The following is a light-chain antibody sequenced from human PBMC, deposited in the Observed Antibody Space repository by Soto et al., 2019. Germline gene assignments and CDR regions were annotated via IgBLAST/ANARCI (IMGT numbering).Light chain of an antibody. J-gene: IGKJ1*01. CDR1: QSVNKW. CDR2: DAS. Sequence: IKVNKTPSAVSACVGDRVTITCRASQSVNKWFAWFQQKPGKVPKLLIFDASTLQTGVPSRFGGGGSGTQFTLTISRPQPDDFPTYYCQQYNSYPPWNFGPGTQVDIK. V-gene: IGKV1-5*01. CDR3: QQYNSYPPWN.